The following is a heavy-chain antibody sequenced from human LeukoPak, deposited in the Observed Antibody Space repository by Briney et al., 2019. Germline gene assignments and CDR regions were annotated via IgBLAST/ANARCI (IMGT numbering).Heavy chain of an antibody. CDR2: ISGSGGST. Sequence: GGSLRLSCAASGFTFSSYAMSWVGQALGKGLEWVSAISGSGGSTYYADSVKGRFTISRDNSKNTLYLQMNSLRAEDTAVYYCAKDGFYYYGSGSYSDYWGQGSLVTVSS. D-gene: IGHD3-10*01. CDR1: GFTFSSYA. V-gene: IGHV3-23*01. J-gene: IGHJ4*02. CDR3: AKDGFYYYGSGSYSDY.